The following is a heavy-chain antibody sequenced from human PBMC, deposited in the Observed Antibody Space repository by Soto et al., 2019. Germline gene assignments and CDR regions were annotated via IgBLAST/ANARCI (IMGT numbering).Heavy chain of an antibody. CDR1: GYTFTSYA. D-gene: IGHD2-2*01. V-gene: IGHV1-3*01. J-gene: IGHJ5*02. CDR3: AREGTLAGTSWFDP. CDR2: INAGNGNT. Sequence: QVQLVQSGAEVKKPGASVKVSCKASGYTFTSYAMHWVRQAPGQRLEWMGWINAGNGNTKYSQKFQGRVTITRDTSASTAYMELCSLRSEDTAGYYCAREGTLAGTSWFDPWGQGTPVTVSA.